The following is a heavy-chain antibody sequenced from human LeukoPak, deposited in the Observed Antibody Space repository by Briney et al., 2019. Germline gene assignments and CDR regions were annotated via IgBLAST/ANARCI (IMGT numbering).Heavy chain of an antibody. D-gene: IGHD2-15*01. J-gene: IGHJ5*02. CDR1: GYIFTSYY. CDR3: ARDRGEKVANNWFDP. CDR2: INPSGGST. V-gene: IGHV1-46*01. Sequence: ASVKVSCKASGYIFTSYYMHWVRQAPGQGLEWMGIINPSGGSTSYAQKFQGRVTMTRDTSTSTVYMELSSLRSEDTAVYYCARDRGEKVANNWFDPWGQGTLVTVSS.